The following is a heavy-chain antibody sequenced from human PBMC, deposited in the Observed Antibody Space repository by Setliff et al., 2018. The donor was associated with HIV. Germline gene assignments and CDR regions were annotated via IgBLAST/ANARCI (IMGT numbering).Heavy chain of an antibody. D-gene: IGHD3-3*01. Sequence: SETLSLTCSVSGGSISNFYWSWIRQPPGKGLEWVGHIYSTGDTNYNPSLKSRVTLSADTSKNQFSLKLSSVTAADTAIYYCARDRSGTSYAGDDAFDIWGQGTMVTVSS. CDR3: ARDRSGTSYAGDDAFDI. CDR2: IYSTGDT. CDR1: GGSISNFY. J-gene: IGHJ3*02. V-gene: IGHV4-4*07.